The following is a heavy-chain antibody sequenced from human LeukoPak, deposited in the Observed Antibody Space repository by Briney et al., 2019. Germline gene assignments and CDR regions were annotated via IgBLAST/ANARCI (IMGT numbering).Heavy chain of an antibody. CDR2: INPRRGDT. D-gene: IGHD2-15*01. CDR3: ARRKGGYCSGGSCYYFDY. Sequence: ASVKASCKASGYTFTDYYMQWVRQAPGQGLEWMGWINPRRGDTNYAQKFQGRVTMTRDTAISTDYLELIGLRSDDTAVYYWARRKGGYCSGGSCYYFDYWGQGTLVTVSS. J-gene: IGHJ4*02. CDR1: GYTFTDYY. V-gene: IGHV1-2*02.